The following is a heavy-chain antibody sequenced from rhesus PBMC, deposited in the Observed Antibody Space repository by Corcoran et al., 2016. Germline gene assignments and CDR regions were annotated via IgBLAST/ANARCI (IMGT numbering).Heavy chain of an antibody. CDR2: IHGNSGTP. V-gene: IGHV4-80*01. CDR1: GGSFSSYW. D-gene: IGHD1-32*01. Sequence: QVQLQESGPGLVKPSETLALTCAGSGGSFSSYWWIWNRQPPGKGLGWIGEIHGNSGTPHYTPSLKSRVTISEAASTYQFSLKLSSVTAADTAVYYCARNDGNSLDVWGRGVLVTVSS. J-gene: IGHJ5-2*02. CDR3: ARNDGNSLDV.